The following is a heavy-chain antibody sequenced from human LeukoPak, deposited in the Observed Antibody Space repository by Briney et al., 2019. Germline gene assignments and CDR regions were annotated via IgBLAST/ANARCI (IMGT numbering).Heavy chain of an antibody. D-gene: IGHD3-3*01. Sequence: GASVKVSCKASGYTFTSYAMNWVRQAPGQGLEWMGWINTNAGNPTYAQGFTGRFVFSLDTSVSTAYLQISSLKAEDTAVYYCARAKDFWSGYSKKTLAIWGQGTLVTVSS. J-gene: IGHJ4*02. CDR2: INTNAGNP. CDR1: GYTFTSYA. CDR3: ARAKDFWSGYSKKTLAI. V-gene: IGHV7-4-1*02.